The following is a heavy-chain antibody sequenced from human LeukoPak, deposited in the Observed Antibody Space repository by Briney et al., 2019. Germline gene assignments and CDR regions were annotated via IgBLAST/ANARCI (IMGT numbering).Heavy chain of an antibody. V-gene: IGHV4-4*02. J-gene: IGHJ4*02. CDR3: ARRGDGYGHFDF. Sequence: SETLSLTCAVSGGSVSSSNWWSRVRQPPGKGLEWIGAIYHSGTTTYNPSLKSRVTISVDKSKNQFSLKLSSVTAADTAVYYCARRGDGYGHFDFWGQGTLVTVSS. CDR2: IYHSGTT. D-gene: IGHD5-24*01. CDR1: GGSVSSSNW.